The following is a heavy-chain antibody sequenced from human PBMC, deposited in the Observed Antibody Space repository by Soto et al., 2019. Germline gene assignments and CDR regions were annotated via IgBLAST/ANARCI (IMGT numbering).Heavy chain of an antibody. J-gene: IGHJ3*02. CDR1: GFTFSSYW. CDR3: AKDQDHDAFDI. Sequence: PGGSLRLSCAAYGFTFSSYWMSWVRQAPGKGLEWVANIKQDGSEKYYVDSVKGRFTISRDNAKNSLYLQMNSLRAEDTAVYYCAKDQDHDAFDIWGQGTMVTVSS. CDR2: IKQDGSEK. V-gene: IGHV3-7*01.